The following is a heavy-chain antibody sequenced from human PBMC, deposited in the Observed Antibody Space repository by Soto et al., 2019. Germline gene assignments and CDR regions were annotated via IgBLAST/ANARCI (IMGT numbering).Heavy chain of an antibody. CDR1: GFTFSSYA. V-gene: IGHV3-23*01. Sequence: PGGSLRLSCAASGFTFSSYAMSWVRQAPGKGLECVSAISGSGGSTYYADSVKGRFTISRDNSKNTLYLQMNSLRDEDTAVYYCARGLYYYDSSGYWGYWGQGTLVTVSS. CDR3: ARGLYYYDSSGYWGY. D-gene: IGHD3-22*01. J-gene: IGHJ4*02. CDR2: ISGSGGST.